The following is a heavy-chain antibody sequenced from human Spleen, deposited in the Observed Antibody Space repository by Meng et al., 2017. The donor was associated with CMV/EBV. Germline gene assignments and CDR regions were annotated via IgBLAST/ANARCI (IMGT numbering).Heavy chain of an antibody. J-gene: IGHJ4*02. CDR1: GFTFSSYS. D-gene: IGHD4-17*01. V-gene: IGHV3-21*01. CDR3: ARYGDYVSLDY. Sequence: GESLKISCAASGFTFSSYSMNWVRQAPGKGLEWVSSIGSGDKYIQYADSVKGRFTISRDNAKNSLYLQLKSLRAEDTALYYCARYGDYVSLDYWGQGTLVTVSS. CDR2: IGSGDKYI.